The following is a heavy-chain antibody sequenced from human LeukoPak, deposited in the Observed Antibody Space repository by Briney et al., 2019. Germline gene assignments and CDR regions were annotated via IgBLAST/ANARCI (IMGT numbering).Heavy chain of an antibody. Sequence: SETLSLTCTVSGGSISSHYWSWIRQPPGRGLEWIGYIYYSGSTHHNPSLRSRVTISVDSSKDQISLKLSSVTAADTAVYYCARGSGGSIDSWGQGTLVTVSS. CDR1: GGSISSHY. CDR2: IYYSGST. V-gene: IGHV4-59*11. D-gene: IGHD3-16*01. CDR3: ARGSGGSIDS. J-gene: IGHJ4*02.